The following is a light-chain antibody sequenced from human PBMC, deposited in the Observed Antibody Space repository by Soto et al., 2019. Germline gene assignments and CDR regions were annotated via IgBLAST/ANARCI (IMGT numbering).Light chain of an antibody. CDR1: QSVGSN. Sequence: EIVLTHSPATLSVSPGERATLSCRASQSVGSNLAWYQQRPGQPPRLLIYDASTSATDIPARFSGGGSGTEFTLTISSLQSEDFAVYYCQQYNNWPYTFGQGTKLQIK. CDR2: DAS. CDR3: QQYNNWPYT. J-gene: IGKJ2*01. V-gene: IGKV3-15*01.